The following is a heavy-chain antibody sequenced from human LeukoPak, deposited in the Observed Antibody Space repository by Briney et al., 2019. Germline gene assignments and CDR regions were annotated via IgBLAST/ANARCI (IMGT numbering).Heavy chain of an antibody. CDR1: GYTFTMYQ. J-gene: IGHJ6*03. CDR2: INPSDGAT. D-gene: IGHD3-10*01. V-gene: IGHV1-46*01. CDR3: AIAQRGGLSRNLRGLFASYYTYYYMDV. Sequence: GASVKVSCKASGYTFTMYQIHWVRQAPGQGLEWMGMINPSDGATTYAQRFQGRVTLIRDMSTTTVYMDLHSLRFEDTSVYFCAIAQRGGLSRNLRGLFASYYTYYYMDVWGRGTTVTVSS.